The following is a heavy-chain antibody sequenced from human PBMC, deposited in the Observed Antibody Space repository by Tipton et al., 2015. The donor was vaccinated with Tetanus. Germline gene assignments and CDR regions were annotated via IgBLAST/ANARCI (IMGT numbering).Heavy chain of an antibody. CDR1: GFTFSNYA. CDR2: ISGGGDHT. CDR3: AKYTSSDSGSYYDY. Sequence: SLRLSCAASGFTFSNYAMSWVRQAPGKGLEWVSGISGGGDHTYNADSVKGRITISRDNSKNTTYLQMTSLRVEDTAIYYCAKYTSSDSGSYYDYWGQGILVTVSS. V-gene: IGHV3-23*01. D-gene: IGHD3-10*01. J-gene: IGHJ4*02.